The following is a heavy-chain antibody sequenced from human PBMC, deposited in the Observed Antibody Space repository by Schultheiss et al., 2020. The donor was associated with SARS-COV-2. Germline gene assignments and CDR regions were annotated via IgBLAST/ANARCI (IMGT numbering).Heavy chain of an antibody. CDR1: GFTFSSYA. D-gene: IGHD3-22*01. CDR2: IGTAGDP. V-gene: IGHV3-13*05. Sequence: GGSLRLSCAASGFTFSSYAMSWVRQAPGKGLEWVSAIGTAGDPYYPGSVKGRFTISRENAKNSLYLQMNSLRAGDTAVYYCARSKPRGIVGGAFDIWGQGTMVTVSS. J-gene: IGHJ3*02. CDR3: ARSKPRGIVGGAFDI.